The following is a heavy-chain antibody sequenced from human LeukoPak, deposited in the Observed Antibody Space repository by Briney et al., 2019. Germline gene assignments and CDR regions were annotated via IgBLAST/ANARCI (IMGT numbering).Heavy chain of an antibody. CDR3: ARLVSYYDSSGYYYGWFDP. Sequence: PSETLSLTCAVYGGSFSGYYWSWVRQPPGKGLEWIGEINHSGSTNYNPSLKSRVTISVDTSKNQFSLKLSSVTAADTAVYYCARLVSYYDSSGYYYGWFDPWGQGTLVTVSS. J-gene: IGHJ5*02. CDR2: INHSGST. V-gene: IGHV4-34*01. D-gene: IGHD3-22*01. CDR1: GGSFSGYY.